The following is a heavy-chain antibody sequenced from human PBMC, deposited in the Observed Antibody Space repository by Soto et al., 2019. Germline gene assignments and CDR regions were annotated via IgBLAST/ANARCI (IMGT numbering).Heavy chain of an antibody. J-gene: IGHJ5*02. Sequence: QVQLVQSGAEVKKPGASVKVSCKASGYTFHNYGISWVRQAPGQGLEWMGWISAYNGHTNHAQKFQGRVTMTTDTSTSTAYMELRSLRSDDTAVYYCARDPRHGYSSGWYWFDPWGQGTLVTVSS. D-gene: IGHD6-19*01. CDR2: ISAYNGHT. CDR3: ARDPRHGYSSGWYWFDP. CDR1: GYTFHNYG. V-gene: IGHV1-18*04.